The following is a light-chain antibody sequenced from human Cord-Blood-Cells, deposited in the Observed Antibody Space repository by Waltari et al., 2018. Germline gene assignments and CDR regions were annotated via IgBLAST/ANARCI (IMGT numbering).Light chain of an antibody. V-gene: IGKV1-5*01. J-gene: IGKJ1*01. CDR2: DAS. Sequence: DIQMTQSPSTLSASVGDRVTITCRASQSISSWLAWYQQKPGKAPKLLIYDASSLESGVPSRFSGSGSGTEVTLTISSLQPDDFATYYCQQYNSYSGTFVQGTKVEIK. CDR3: QQYNSYSGT. CDR1: QSISSW.